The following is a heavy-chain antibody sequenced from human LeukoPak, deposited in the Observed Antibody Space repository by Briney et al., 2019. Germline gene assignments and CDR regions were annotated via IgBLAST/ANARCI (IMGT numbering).Heavy chain of an antibody. V-gene: IGHV4-61*02. D-gene: IGHD1-1*01. CDR1: GGSIISSTYF. CDR2: IYTGGST. J-gene: IGHJ6*03. Sequence: SETLSLTCTVSGGSIISSTYFWRWIRQPAGKGLEWIGRIYTGGSTSYNPSLKSRITISVDTSKNQFSLILTSVTAADTAVYYCARGGAPTRNYYYYYYMDVWGKGTTVTISS. CDR3: ARGGAPTRNYYYYYYMDV.